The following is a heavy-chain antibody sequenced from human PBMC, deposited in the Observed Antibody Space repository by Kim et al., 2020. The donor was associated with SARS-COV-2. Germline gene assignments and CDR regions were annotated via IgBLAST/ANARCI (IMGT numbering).Heavy chain of an antibody. CDR2: ITPSGST. CDR3: ARVWDV. J-gene: IGHJ6*02. CDR1: GGSFSGYY. V-gene: IGHV4-34*01. Sequence: SETLSLTCAVYGGSFSGYYWSWVRQPPGKGLECIGEITPSGSTSYNPSLKSRVTISIDTSKKQLSLKLTSVTAADTAVYYCARVWDVWGQGTSVTVSS.